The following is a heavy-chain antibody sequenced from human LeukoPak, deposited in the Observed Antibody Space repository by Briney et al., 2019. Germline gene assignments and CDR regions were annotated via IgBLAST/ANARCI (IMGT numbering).Heavy chain of an antibody. V-gene: IGHV4-34*01. Sequence: SETLSLTCAVYGGSFSGYYWSWIRQPPGKGLEWIGEINHSGSTNYNPSLKSRVTISVGTSKNQFSLKLSSVTAADTAVYYCARHTYGDYSFDYWGQGTLVTVSS. CDR1: GGSFSGYY. D-gene: IGHD4-17*01. CDR2: INHSGST. J-gene: IGHJ4*02. CDR3: ARHTYGDYSFDY.